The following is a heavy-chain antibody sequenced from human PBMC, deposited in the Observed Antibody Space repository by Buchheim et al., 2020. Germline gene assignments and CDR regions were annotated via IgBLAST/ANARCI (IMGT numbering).Heavy chain of an antibody. CDR3: TTGAAVAGASWYYYYGMDV. Sequence: EVQLVESGGGLVKPGGSLRLSCAASGFTFSNAWMSWVRQAPGKGLEWGGRIKSKTDGGTTDYAAPVKGRFNISRDDSKNTLYLQMNSLKTEDTAVYYCTTGAAVAGASWYYYYGMDVWGQGTT. J-gene: IGHJ6*02. D-gene: IGHD6-19*01. CDR2: IKSKTDGGTT. V-gene: IGHV3-15*01. CDR1: GFTFSNAW.